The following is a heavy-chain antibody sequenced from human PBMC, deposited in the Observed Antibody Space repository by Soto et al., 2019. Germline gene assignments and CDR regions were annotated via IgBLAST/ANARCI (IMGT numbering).Heavy chain of an antibody. CDR2: ICNDGRFN. V-gene: IGHV3-33*01. CDR1: GFSFSSYG. J-gene: IGHJ5*02. CDR3: AWAFGTDIGTITNSNWIDP. D-gene: IGHD3-16*01. Sequence: QVKLLESGGGVVQPGRSLRLSCAASGFSFSSYGMHWVRQAPGKGLAWVRIICNDGRFNNYADSVEDRFTISRDNSKNTLQRQSNSLRAADTAVYYCAWAFGTDIGTITNSNWIDPGGEGTLVSVSS.